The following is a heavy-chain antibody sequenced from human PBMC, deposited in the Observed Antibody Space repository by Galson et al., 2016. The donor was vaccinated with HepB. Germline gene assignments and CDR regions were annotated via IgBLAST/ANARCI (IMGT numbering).Heavy chain of an antibody. CDR3: ASTSFASYSSGCGY. D-gene: IGHD6-19*01. CDR1: GYSFTNYS. J-gene: IGHJ4*02. Sequence: QSGAEVKKPGDSLKISCKCSGYSFTNYSIGWVRQMPGKGLEWMGIIYPGDSDTRYSQSFQGQVTISADKSISTAYLQWSRLKASDTAMYYCASTSFASYSSGCGYWGQGTLVTVSS. CDR2: IYPGDSDT. V-gene: IGHV5-51*01.